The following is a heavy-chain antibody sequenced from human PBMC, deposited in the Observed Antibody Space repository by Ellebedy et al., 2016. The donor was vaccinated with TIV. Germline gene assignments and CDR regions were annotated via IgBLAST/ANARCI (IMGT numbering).Heavy chain of an antibody. CDR3: ARRVRDNYSFYYYMDV. V-gene: IGHV1-18*01. J-gene: IGHJ6*03. Sequence: ASVKVSXXASGYTFPSYGISWARQAPGQGLEWMGWISAYNGNTNYAQTLQGRVTMTTDTSTSTAYMELRSLRSDDTAVYYCARRVRDNYSFYYYMDVWGKGTTVTVSS. CDR2: ISAYNGNT. CDR1: GYTFPSYG. D-gene: IGHD1-14*01.